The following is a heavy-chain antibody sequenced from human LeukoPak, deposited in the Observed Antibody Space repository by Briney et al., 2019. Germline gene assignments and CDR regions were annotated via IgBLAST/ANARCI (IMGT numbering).Heavy chain of an antibody. CDR2: IIPIFGTA. D-gene: IGHD3-10*01. V-gene: IGHV1-69*01. CDR1: GGTFSSYA. Sequence: SVKVSCKASGGTFSSYAISWVRQAPGEGLEWMGGIIPIFGTANYAQKFQGRVTITADESTSTAYMELSSLRSEDTAVYYCARVVESELLWFGELFKAPHNWFDPWGQGTLVTVSS. J-gene: IGHJ5*02. CDR3: ARVVESELLWFGELFKAPHNWFDP.